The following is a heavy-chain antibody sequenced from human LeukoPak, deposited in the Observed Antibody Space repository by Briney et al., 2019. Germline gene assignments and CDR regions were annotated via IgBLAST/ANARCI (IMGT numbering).Heavy chain of an antibody. CDR1: GGSISNTLYY. V-gene: IGHV4-39*07. D-gene: IGHD6-13*01. CDR2: IYHSRST. CDR3: ARDGAAAGTTD. J-gene: IGHJ4*02. Sequence: KPSETLSLTCTVSGGSISNTLYYWGWIRQPPGKGLEWIGEIYHSRSTNYNPSLKSRVTISVDKSKNQFSLKLSSVTAADTAVYYCARDGAAAGTTDWGQGTLVTVSS.